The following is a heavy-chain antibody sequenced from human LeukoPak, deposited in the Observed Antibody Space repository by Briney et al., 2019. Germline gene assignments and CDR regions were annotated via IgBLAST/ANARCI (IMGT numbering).Heavy chain of an antibody. CDR1: GGTFSTLA. Sequence: SVKFSCKASGGTFSTLAISWVRQAPGQGLEWMGRIIPILGITNYAQKFQGKVTITADKSTSTAYMELSSLRSEDTAVYYCARAHSGDAFDIWGQGTMVSVSS. CDR3: ARAHSGDAFDI. J-gene: IGHJ3*02. V-gene: IGHV1-69*04. CDR2: IIPILGIT. D-gene: IGHD1-26*01.